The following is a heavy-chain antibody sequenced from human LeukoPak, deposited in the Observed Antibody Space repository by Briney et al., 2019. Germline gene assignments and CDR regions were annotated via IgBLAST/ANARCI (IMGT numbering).Heavy chain of an antibody. V-gene: IGHV1-8*01. CDR3: ARGNKQGPTYIWGSYRYLFDY. CDR1: GYTFTSYD. D-gene: IGHD3-16*02. CDR2: MNPNSGNT. Sequence: ASVKVFCKASGYTFTSYDVNWVRQATGQGLEWMGWMNPNSGNTGYAQKFQGRVTMTRNTSISTAYMELSSLRSEDTAVYYCARGNKQGPTYIWGSYRYLFDYWGQGTLVTVSS. J-gene: IGHJ4*02.